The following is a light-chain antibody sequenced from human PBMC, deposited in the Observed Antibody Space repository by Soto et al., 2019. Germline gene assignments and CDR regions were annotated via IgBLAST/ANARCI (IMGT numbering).Light chain of an antibody. CDR1: QGVGST. CDR2: DAY. J-gene: IGKJ4*01. Sequence: IIMTQSPATLSVSPGARVTLYSRASQGVGSTLAWYRQQPGQAPRLLIYDAYIRASGVPARFSGSGSGTEFTLTISGLQSEDFAVYFCQHYKTWPLAFGGGTKVDI. V-gene: IGKV3-15*01. CDR3: QHYKTWPLA.